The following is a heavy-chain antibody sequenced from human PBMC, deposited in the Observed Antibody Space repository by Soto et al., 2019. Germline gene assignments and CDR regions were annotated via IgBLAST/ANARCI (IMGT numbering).Heavy chain of an antibody. J-gene: IGHJ6*02. Sequence: QVQLVESGGRVVQPGRSLRLSCAASGFTFRTFAMHWVRQAPGKGLEWVAVIANDGSNKYFLDSVKGRFTVSRDNSNNTVYLQMDSLRAEDTAVYYCAKDKKPFNWSTSILDSYYSGMDVWGQGTTVTVSS. CDR1: GFTFRTFA. CDR3: AKDKKPFNWSTSILDSYYSGMDV. V-gene: IGHV3-30-3*01. CDR2: IANDGSNK. D-gene: IGHD1-1*01.